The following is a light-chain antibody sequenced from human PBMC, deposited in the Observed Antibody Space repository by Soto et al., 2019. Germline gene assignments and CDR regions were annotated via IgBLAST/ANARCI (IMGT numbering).Light chain of an antibody. Sequence: QSVLTQPPSVSAAPGQKVTISCSGSSSNIGGNSVSWYQQLPGNAPKLLIYDDNKRPPGIPDRFSGSKSGTQATLGITGFQTGDEADYYRGSWDSSLSAYVFGTGTKV. CDR1: SSNIGGNS. V-gene: IGLV1-51*01. CDR2: DDN. CDR3: GSWDSSLSAYV. J-gene: IGLJ1*01.